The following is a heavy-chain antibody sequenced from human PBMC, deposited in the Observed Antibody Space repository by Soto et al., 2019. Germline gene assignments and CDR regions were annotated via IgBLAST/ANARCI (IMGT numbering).Heavy chain of an antibody. D-gene: IGHD4-4*01. CDR2: IYYSGST. V-gene: IGHV4-59*08. Sequence: SETLSLTCTVSGGSISSYYWSWIRQPPGKGLEWIGYIYYSGSTNYNPSLKSRVTISVDTSKNQFSLKLSSVTAADTAVYYCARAYSNYLYYYYAMDVWGQGTTVTVS. CDR1: GGSISSYY. CDR3: ARAYSNYLYYYYAMDV. J-gene: IGHJ6*02.